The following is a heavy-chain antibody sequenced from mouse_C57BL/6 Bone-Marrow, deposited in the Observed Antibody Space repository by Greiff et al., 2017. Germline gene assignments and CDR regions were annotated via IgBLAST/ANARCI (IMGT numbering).Heavy chain of an antibody. J-gene: IGHJ3*01. CDR2: IYPRSGNT. V-gene: IGHV1-81*01. CDR1: GYTFTSYG. Sequence: VQLQQSGAELARPGASVKLSCKASGYTFTSYGISWVKQKTGQGLEWIGEIYPRSGNTYYNEKFKGRATLSADKSSSTAYMELRSLPTEDSAVYFGASYYYGPREFAYWGQGTLVTVSA. D-gene: IGHD1-1*01. CDR3: ASYYYGPREFAY.